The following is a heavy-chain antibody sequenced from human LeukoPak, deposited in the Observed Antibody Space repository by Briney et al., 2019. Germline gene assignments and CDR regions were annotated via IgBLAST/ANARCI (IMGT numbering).Heavy chain of an antibody. CDR1: GGSISSGGYY. V-gene: IGHV4-31*03. Sequence: PSQTLSLTCTVSGGSISSGGYYWSWIRQHPGKGLEWIGYIYYSGSTYYNPSLKSRVTISVDTSKNQFSLKLSSVTAADTAVYYCARLNYYDSGSLTYSFDYWGQGTLVTVSP. J-gene: IGHJ4*02. CDR3: ARLNYYDSGSLTYSFDY. CDR2: IYYSGST. D-gene: IGHD3-10*01.